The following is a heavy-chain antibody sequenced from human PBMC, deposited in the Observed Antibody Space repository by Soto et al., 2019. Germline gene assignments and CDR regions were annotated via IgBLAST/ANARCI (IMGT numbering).Heavy chain of an antibody. D-gene: IGHD2-15*01. Sequence: GASVKVSCKASGYTFTGYYMHWVRQAPGQGLEWMGWINPNSGSTNYAQKFQGRVTMTRDTSISTAYMELSSLRSEDTAVYYCSRGYCSGGSCSDYYYYDMDVWGQGTTVTVSS. CDR1: GYTFTGYY. CDR2: INPNSGST. V-gene: IGHV1-2*02. J-gene: IGHJ6*02. CDR3: SRGYCSGGSCSDYYYYDMDV.